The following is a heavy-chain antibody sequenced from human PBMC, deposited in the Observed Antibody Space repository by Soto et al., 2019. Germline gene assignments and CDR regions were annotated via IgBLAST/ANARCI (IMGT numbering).Heavy chain of an antibody. V-gene: IGHV3-23*01. D-gene: IGHD6-19*01. CDR2: ISGSGGST. CDR1: GFTFSSYA. Sequence: GGSLRLSCAASGFTFSSYAMSWVRQAPGKGLEWVSAISGSGGSTYYADSVKGRFTISGDNSKNTLYLQMNSLRAEDTAVYYCAESKGYSSGWYPTYYYYGMDVWGQGTTVTVSS. J-gene: IGHJ6*02. CDR3: AESKGYSSGWYPTYYYYGMDV.